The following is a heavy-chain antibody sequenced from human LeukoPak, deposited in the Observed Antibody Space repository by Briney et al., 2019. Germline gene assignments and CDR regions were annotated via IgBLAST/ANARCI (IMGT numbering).Heavy chain of an antibody. V-gene: IGHV4-39*07. CDR1: GGSTRTSTSY. Sequence: SETLSLTCSVSGGSTRTSTSYWGWVRQPPGKGLEWIGSIHYSGSTYKNPSLKSRVTISMDTSKSQFSLKVTSPTAADSAVYFCARESSSSRYFMDVWGRGTTVTVSS. J-gene: IGHJ6*03. CDR2: IHYSGST. D-gene: IGHD6-6*01. CDR3: ARESSSSRYFMDV.